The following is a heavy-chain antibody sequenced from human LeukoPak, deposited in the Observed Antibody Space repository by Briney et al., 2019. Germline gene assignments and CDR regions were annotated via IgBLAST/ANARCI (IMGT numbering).Heavy chain of an antibody. CDR2: ISSSSSYT. J-gene: IGHJ5*02. CDR3: VRGSSNMAGRNNGFDP. D-gene: IGHD2-8*01. CDR1: GFTFSSFN. V-gene: IGHV3-21*01. Sequence: PGGSLRPSCAASGFTFSSFNMNWGRPTPGKGLEWVSSISSSSSYTNYADSVKGRFTISRDNAKTSLYLQLTSLTAQNTAVYYCVRGSSNMAGRNNGFDPWGQGTLVTVSS.